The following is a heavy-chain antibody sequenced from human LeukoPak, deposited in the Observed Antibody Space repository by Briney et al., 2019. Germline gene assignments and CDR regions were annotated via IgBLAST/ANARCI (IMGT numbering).Heavy chain of an antibody. V-gene: IGHV3-49*04. Sequence: GGSLTLSCTASGFIFGDYVMNWVRQAPGKGREWVGLIRSKVDRSTTGCSGSVKGRFTIARDDSNSIAYLQMNRLRTEDTAVYYCTRDRNFAWFFRRDYYSNGMDVWGQGTTVTVSS. CDR3: TRDRNFAWFFRRDYYSNGMDV. CDR1: GFIFGDYV. J-gene: IGHJ6*02. CDR2: IRSKVDRSTT. D-gene: IGHD3-9*01.